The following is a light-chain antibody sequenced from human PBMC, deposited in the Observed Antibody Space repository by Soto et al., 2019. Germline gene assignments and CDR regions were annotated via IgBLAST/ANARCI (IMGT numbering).Light chain of an antibody. V-gene: IGLV2-14*01. Sequence: QSAMTQPASVSGSTGQSITISCTGTSSDVGGYNYVSWYQLHPGKVPKLMIYDVSIRPSGVSNRISRSKHGNTSSLTLSVLRAEDESSYYCSSYTNSIVGLGGGT. CDR1: SSDVGGYNY. J-gene: IGLJ2*01. CDR3: SSYTNSIVG. CDR2: DVS.